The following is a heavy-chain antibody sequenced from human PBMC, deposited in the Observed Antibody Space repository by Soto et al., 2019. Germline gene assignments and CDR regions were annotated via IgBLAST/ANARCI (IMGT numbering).Heavy chain of an antibody. J-gene: IGHJ5*02. Sequence: VRLVQSGAEVKKPGSSVKVSCKASGGTFRNYAITWLRLAPGQGLEWLGGIIPVFGTVNYAQKFQGRVTITADESTSTAYMELHRLRSEDTGVYYCARDNTYTNSFGKGFDPWCQGTLVIVS. V-gene: IGHV1-69*01. CDR2: IIPVFGTV. D-gene: IGHD6-13*01. CDR3: ARDNTYTNSFGKGFDP. CDR1: GGTFRNYA.